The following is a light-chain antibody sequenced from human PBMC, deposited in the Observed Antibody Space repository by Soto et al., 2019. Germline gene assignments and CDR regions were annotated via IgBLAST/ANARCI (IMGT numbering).Light chain of an antibody. CDR3: LGHNRYPRT. CDR1: QGIRND. Sequence: DIQMTQSPSSLYASVGDRVTITCRASQGIRNDLGWYQQKPGKAPKRLIYAASSLQSGVQSRFSSSGSVTEFALTICSLQPEEFAATYCLGHNRYPRTFGQGTKVEI. CDR2: AAS. J-gene: IGKJ1*01. V-gene: IGKV1-17*01.